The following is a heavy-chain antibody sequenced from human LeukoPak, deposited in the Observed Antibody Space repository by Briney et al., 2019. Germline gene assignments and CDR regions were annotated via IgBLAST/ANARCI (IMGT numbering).Heavy chain of an antibody. CDR2: IRYDGSNK. D-gene: IGHD3-22*01. CDR3: AKGSHDSSGYYYYYYMDV. Sequence: PGGSLRLSCAASGFTFSSYGMHWVRQAPGKGLEWVAFIRYDGSNKYYADSVKGRFTISRDNSKNTLYLQMNSLRAEDTAVYYCAKGSHDSSGYYYYYYMDVWGKGTTVTVSS. CDR1: GFTFSSYG. J-gene: IGHJ6*03. V-gene: IGHV3-30*02.